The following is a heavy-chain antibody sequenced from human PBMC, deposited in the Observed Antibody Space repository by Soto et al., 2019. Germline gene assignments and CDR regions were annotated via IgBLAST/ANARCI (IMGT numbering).Heavy chain of an antibody. CDR2: ISGSGGST. CDR1: GFTFSSYA. D-gene: IGHD3-3*01. J-gene: IGHJ6*03. Sequence: EVQLLESGGGLVQPGGSLRLSCAASGFTFSSYAMSWVRQAPGKGLEWVSGISGSGGSTPYADSVKGRLTISRDNTKNTLYLQLNRLRAEDTAVYYCATSGGDFWSASSFYYYMDVWGKGTTGTVSS. CDR3: ATSGGDFWSASSFYYYMDV. V-gene: IGHV3-23*01.